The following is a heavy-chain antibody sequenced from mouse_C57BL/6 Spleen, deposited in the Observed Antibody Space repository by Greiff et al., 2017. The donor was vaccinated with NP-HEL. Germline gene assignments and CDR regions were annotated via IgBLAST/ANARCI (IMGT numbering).Heavy chain of an antibody. J-gene: IGHJ2*01. CDR1: GYTFTSYW. CDR2: IYPGSGST. Sequence: QVQLQQPGAELVKPGASVKMSCKASGYTFTSYWITWVKQRPGQGLEWIGDIYPGSGSTNYNEKFKSKATLTVDTSSSTAYMPLSSLTSEDSAVYYCERVSYYSNPYFDYWGQGTTLTVSS. D-gene: IGHD2-5*01. CDR3: ERVSYYSNPYFDY. V-gene: IGHV1-55*01.